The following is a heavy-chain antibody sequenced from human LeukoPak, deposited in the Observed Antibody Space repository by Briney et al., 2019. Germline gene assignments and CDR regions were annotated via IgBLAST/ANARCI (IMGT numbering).Heavy chain of an antibody. CDR1: GFTSAEHA. Sequence: GGSLRLSCAASGFTSAEHAMHSVRPGPQRGLEGVAGIMWDGVTRVYADSVKGRFTISIDSAKNSLYLQMNSLRVEDTAFYYCTKDFSPGGADVWGQGTTVIVSS. J-gene: IGHJ6*02. CDR2: IMWDGVTR. V-gene: IGHV3-9*02. D-gene: IGHD1-26*01. CDR3: TKDFSPGGADV.